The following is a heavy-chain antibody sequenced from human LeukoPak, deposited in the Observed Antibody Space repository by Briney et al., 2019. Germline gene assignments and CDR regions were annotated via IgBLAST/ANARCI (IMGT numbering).Heavy chain of an antibody. CDR1: GYTFTSYA. Sequence: GASVKVSCKASGYTFTSYAISWVRQAPGQGLEWMGGIIPIFGTANYAQKFQGRVTITADKSTSTAYMELSSLRSEDTAVYYCARVIRDKNYYYYMDVWGKGTTVTVSS. CDR2: IIPIFGTA. CDR3: ARVIRDKNYYYYMDV. J-gene: IGHJ6*03. V-gene: IGHV1-69*06.